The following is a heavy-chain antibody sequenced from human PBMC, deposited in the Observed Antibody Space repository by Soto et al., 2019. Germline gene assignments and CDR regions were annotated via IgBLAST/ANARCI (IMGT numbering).Heavy chain of an antibody. V-gene: IGHV4-61*01. CDR1: GGFVSSASYF. Sequence: SETLSLTCTVSGGFVSSASYFWSWIRQPPGKEMEFIAYVYYTGTTKYSPSLKSRASISLDTSKNQFSLNLSSVTTADTAIYYCARMRFGEVPYLFDPCGQGILVTVYS. J-gene: IGHJ5*02. CDR2: VYYTGTT. CDR3: ARMRFGEVPYLFDP. D-gene: IGHD3-3*01.